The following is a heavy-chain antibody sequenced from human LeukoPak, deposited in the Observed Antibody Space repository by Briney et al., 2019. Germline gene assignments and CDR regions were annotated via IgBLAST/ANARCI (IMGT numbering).Heavy chain of an antibody. D-gene: IGHD3-22*01. CDR1: GFTFSGSA. Sequence: GGSLRFSCAASGFTFSGSAMHWVRQASGKGLEWVGRIRSKANSYATLYAASVKGRFTISRDDSKNAAYLQMNSLKTEDTAVYYCTRPLDYDSSGPDAFDIWGQGTMVTVSS. J-gene: IGHJ3*02. CDR3: TRPLDYDSSGPDAFDI. V-gene: IGHV3-73*01. CDR2: IRSKANSYAT.